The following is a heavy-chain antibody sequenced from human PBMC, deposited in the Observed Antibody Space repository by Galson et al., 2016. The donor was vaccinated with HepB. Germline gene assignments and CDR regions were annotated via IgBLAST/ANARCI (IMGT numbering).Heavy chain of an antibody. CDR3: ARVGFGRSYGQGFDY. J-gene: IGHJ4*02. CDR1: GFTFNNHA. V-gene: IGHV3-30*04. CDR2: ISYDGSNK. Sequence: SLRLSCAASGFTFNNHAMNWVRQAPGKGLEWVAVISYDGSNKYYADSVKGRFTISRDDSKNTLYLQMDSLRPEDTAVYYCARVGFGRSYGQGFDYWGQGTLVTVSS. D-gene: IGHD3-16*01.